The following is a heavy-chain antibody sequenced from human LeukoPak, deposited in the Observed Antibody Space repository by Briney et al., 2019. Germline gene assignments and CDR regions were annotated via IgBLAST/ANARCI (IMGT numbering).Heavy chain of an antibody. D-gene: IGHD3-9*01. CDR1: GFTFSSYW. Sequence: GGSLRLSCAASGFTFSSYWMSWVRQAPGKGLEWVANIKQDGSEKYYVDSVKGRFTISRDNSKNTLYLQMNSLRAEDTAVYYCAKDQAHYYDILTGPHYFDYWDQGTLVTVSS. J-gene: IGHJ4*02. CDR2: IKQDGSEK. V-gene: IGHV3-7*03. CDR3: AKDQAHYYDILTGPHYFDY.